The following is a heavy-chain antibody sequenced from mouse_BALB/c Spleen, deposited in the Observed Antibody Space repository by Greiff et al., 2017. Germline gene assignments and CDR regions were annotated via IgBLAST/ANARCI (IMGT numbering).Heavy chain of an antibody. CDR3: TRDGAMDY. J-gene: IGHJ4*01. Sequence: LKQPGSELVRPGASVKLSCKASGYTFTSYWMHWVKQRPGQGLEWIGNIYPGSGSTNYDEKFKSKATLTVDTSSSTAYMQLSSLTSEDSAVYYCTRDGAMDYWGQGTSVTVSS. V-gene: IGHV1S22*01. CDR1: GYTFTSYW. CDR2: IYPGSGST.